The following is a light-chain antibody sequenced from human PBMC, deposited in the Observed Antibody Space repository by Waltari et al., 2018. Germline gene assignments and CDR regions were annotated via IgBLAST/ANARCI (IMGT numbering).Light chain of an antibody. CDR3: SSYGGTYFV. V-gene: IGLV2-11*01. J-gene: IGLJ2*01. CDR2: AVT. Sequence: QSALTQPRSVSGSPGQSVTISCTGTSNDVGGYHYVSWYQHHPGEVPKLRIYAVTQRPSGDPDRFSGSKSGNTAALSISGLQADDEAEYYCSSYGGTYFVFGGGTRLTVL. CDR1: SNDVGGYHY.